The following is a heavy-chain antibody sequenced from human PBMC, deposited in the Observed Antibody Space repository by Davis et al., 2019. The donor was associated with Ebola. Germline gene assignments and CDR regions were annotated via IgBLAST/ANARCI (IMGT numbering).Heavy chain of an antibody. D-gene: IGHD3-10*01. J-gene: IGHJ6*02. V-gene: IGHV4-34*01. CDR3: ARGNRYYYGSGRYYYGMDV. CDR2: INHSGST. CDR1: GGSFSGYY. Sequence: SETLSLTCAVYGGSFSGYYWSWIRQPPGKGLEWIGEINHSGSTNYNPSLKSRVTISVDTSKNQFSLKLSSVTAADTAVYYCARGNRYYYGSGRYYYGMDVWGQGTTVTVSS.